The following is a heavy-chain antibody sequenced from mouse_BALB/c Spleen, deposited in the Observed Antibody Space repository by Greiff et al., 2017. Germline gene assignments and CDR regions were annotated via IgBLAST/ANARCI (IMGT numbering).Heavy chain of an antibody. Sequence: QVQLQQSGAELAKPGASVKMSCKASGYTFTSYWMHWVKQRPGQGLEWIGYINPSTGYTEYNQKFTDKATLTADKSSSTAYMQLSSLTSEDSAVYYCAREGQLGLFAYWGQGTLVTVSA. CDR1: GYTFTSYW. D-gene: IGHD3-1*01. CDR3: AREGQLGLFAY. J-gene: IGHJ3*01. V-gene: IGHV1-7*01. CDR2: INPSTGYT.